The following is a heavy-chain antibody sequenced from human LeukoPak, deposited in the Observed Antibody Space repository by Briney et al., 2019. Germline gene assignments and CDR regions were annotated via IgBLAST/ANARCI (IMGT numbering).Heavy chain of an antibody. V-gene: IGHV1-2*02. CDR2: INPNSGGT. Sequence: GASVKVPCKASGYTFTGYYMHEVRQSLGQGLEWMGWINPNSGGTDYAQKFQGRVTMTRDTSISTAYMELSRLRSDDTAVYYCRTDRYGDYGDYIDYWGRGVIVSVSS. CDR1: GYTFTGYY. CDR3: RTDRYGDYGDYIDY. J-gene: IGHJ4*02. D-gene: IGHD4-17*01.